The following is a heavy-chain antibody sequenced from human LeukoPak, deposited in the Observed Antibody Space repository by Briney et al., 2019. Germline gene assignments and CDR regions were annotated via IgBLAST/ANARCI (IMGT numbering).Heavy chain of an antibody. D-gene: IGHD5-12*01. J-gene: IGHJ4*02. CDR1: GGSISSSSYY. CDR2: IHYSGST. V-gene: IGHV4-39*07. CDR3: ARGGAWLRSDPFDY. Sequence: SETLSLTCTVSGGSISSSSYYWGWIRQPPGKGLEWIGSIHYSGSTNYNPSLKSRVTISVDTSKNQFSLKLSSVTAADTAVYYCARGGAWLRSDPFDYWGQGTLVTVSS.